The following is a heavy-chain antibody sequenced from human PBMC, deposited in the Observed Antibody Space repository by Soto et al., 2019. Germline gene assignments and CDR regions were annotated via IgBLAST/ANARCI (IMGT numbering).Heavy chain of an antibody. CDR3: ARVEYCSSTSCYGGPVFDY. CDR2: IYYSGST. V-gene: IGHV4-31*03. D-gene: IGHD2-2*01. CDR1: GGSISSGGYY. Sequence: PSETLSLTCTVSGGSISSGGYYWSWIRQHPGKGLEWIGYIYYSGSTYYNPSLKSRVTISVDTSKNQFSLKLSSVTAADTAVYYCARVEYCSSTSCYGGPVFDYWRQGTLVTV. J-gene: IGHJ4*02.